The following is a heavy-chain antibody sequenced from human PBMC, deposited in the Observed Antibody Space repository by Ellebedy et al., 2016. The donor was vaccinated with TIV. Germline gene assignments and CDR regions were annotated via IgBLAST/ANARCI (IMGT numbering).Heavy chain of an antibody. CDR3: ARDFYYYGSGSWDDTFDI. CDR2: ISPYNGNT. V-gene: IGHV1-18*01. D-gene: IGHD3-10*01. Sequence: AASVKVSCKASGYTFTDYGFSWVRQAPGQGPEWMGWISPYNGNTIYAQKLQGRVTMTTDTSTSTAYMDLRSLRSDDTAVYYCARDFYYYGSGSWDDTFDIWGQGTMVTVSS. CDR1: GYTFTDYG. J-gene: IGHJ3*02.